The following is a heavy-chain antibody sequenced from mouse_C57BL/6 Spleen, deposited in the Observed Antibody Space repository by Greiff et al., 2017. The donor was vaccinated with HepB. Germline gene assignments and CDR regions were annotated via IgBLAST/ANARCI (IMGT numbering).Heavy chain of an antibody. Sequence: VQLQQSGAELVKPGASVKMSCKASGYTFTSYWITWVKQRPGQGLEWIGDIYPGSGSTNYNEKFKSKATLTVDPSSSTAYMQLSSLTSEDSAVYYCERRGPDYDYDGTWFAYWGQGTLVTVSA. D-gene: IGHD2-4*01. CDR2: IYPGSGST. V-gene: IGHV1-55*01. CDR1: GYTFTSYW. J-gene: IGHJ3*01. CDR3: ERRGPDYDYDGTWFAY.